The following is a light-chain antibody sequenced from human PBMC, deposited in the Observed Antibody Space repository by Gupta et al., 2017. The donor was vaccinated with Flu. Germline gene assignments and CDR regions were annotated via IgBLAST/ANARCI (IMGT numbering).Light chain of an antibody. J-gene: IGKJ2*02. V-gene: IGKV1-39*01. CDR2: TSS. CDR3: CQRYTAPRT. CDR1: QNIGIF. Sequence: DVQMTQSPSSLSASVGDRVTISCRASQNIGIFLNCYYHKPGSAPKVLMITSSVVQHAVPSRFSVGRSSRAFTLIIVGVQPADYATFYCCQRYTAPRTFGQGTKLEVK.